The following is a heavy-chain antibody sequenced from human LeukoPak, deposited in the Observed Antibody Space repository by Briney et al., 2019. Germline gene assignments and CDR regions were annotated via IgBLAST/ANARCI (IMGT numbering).Heavy chain of an antibody. J-gene: IGHJ4*02. CDR3: ANRRWLVSSFHY. D-gene: IGHD6-19*01. V-gene: IGHV3-23*01. Sequence: PRGSLRLSCAASGFTFRSYDMSWVRQAPGKGLEWVSAISGSGGSTYYADSVKGRFTISRDNSKNTLYLQMNSLRAEDTAVYYCANRRWLVSSFHYWGQGTLVTVSS. CDR2: ISGSGGST. CDR1: GFTFRSYD.